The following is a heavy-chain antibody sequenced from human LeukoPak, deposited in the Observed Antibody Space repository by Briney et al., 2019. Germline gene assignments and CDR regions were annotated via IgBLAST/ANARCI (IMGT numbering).Heavy chain of an antibody. V-gene: IGHV3-30*04. CDR1: GFTFSSYA. CDR3: ARDRHPYSSGWTIDY. CDR2: ISYDGSNK. Sequence: PGGSLRLSCAASGFTFSSYAMSWVRQAPGKGLEWVAVISYDGSNKYYADSVKGRFTISRDNSKNTLYLQMNSLRAEDTAVYYCARDRHPYSSGWTIDYWGQGTLVTVSS. J-gene: IGHJ4*02. D-gene: IGHD6-19*01.